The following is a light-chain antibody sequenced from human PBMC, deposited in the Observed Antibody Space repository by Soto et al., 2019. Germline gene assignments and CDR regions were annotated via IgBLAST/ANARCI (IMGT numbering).Light chain of an antibody. J-gene: IGKJ5*01. CDR1: QSVSSSY. V-gene: IGKV3-20*01. CDR2: GAS. Sequence: EIVLTQSPGTLSLSPGEGATLSCRASQSVSSSYLAWYQQKPGQAPRLLIYGASSRATGIPDRFSGSGSGTDFTLTISRLEPEDFAVYYCQQYGSAPKITFGQGTRLETK. CDR3: QQYGSAPKIT.